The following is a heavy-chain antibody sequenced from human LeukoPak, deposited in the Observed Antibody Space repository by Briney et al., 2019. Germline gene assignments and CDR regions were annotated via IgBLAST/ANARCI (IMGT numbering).Heavy chain of an antibody. D-gene: IGHD4-17*01. CDR2: ISSSCITI. J-gene: IGHJ4*02. Sequence: CVSYISSSCITIYYAVSVKGRFTISRENAKNSLYLQMNSLRAEDTAVYYCARDPYYGDYVVWGQGTLVTVSS. V-gene: IGHV3-48*03. CDR3: ARDPYYGDYVV.